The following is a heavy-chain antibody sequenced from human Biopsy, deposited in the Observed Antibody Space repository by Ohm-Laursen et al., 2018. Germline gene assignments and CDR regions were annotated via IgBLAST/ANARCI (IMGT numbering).Heavy chain of an antibody. CDR2: INPTGGTA. V-gene: IGHV1-46*01. CDR1: GYSFTKYY. Sequence: GASEKVSCKASGYSFTKYYINWVRQAPGQGLEWVGIINPTGGTASYAEKFQGRVTLTRDTSTGTVYLELNSLISEDTALYYCARDETGSSVFGPYYYGMDVWGQGTTVTVSS. CDR3: ARDETGSSVFGPYYYGMDV. J-gene: IGHJ6*02. D-gene: IGHD3-9*01.